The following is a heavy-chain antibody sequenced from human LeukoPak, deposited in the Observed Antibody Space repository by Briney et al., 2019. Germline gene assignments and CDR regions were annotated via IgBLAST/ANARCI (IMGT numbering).Heavy chain of an antibody. CDR3: VRGFGLGGSLPFDY. V-gene: IGHV3-74*01. D-gene: IGHD3-16*01. CDR1: GFTFTSYS. CDR2: IESDGSST. Sequence: PGGSLRVSCVASGFTFTSYSINWVRQAPGKGLVWVSGIESDGSSTSYAESVKGRFTISRDNAKNRLSLQMSSLRAEDTAVYYCVRGFGLGGSLPFDYWGQGTLVTVSS. J-gene: IGHJ4*02.